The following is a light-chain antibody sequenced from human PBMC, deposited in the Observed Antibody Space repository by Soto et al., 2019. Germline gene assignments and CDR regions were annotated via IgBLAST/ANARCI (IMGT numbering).Light chain of an antibody. Sequence: EIVLTQSPAPLCLSPGKRSTLSCRASQSVTSYLAWYQQKPGQAHRLRSYDASNTATGIPARFSGSGSGTDFPLTISSLEPEDFAVYYCQQRSNWPPLTFGGGTKVDIK. J-gene: IGKJ4*01. CDR2: DAS. V-gene: IGKV3-11*01. CDR1: QSVTSY. CDR3: QQRSNWPPLT.